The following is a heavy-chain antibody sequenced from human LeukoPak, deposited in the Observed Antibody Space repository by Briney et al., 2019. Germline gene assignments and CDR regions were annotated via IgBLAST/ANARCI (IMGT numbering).Heavy chain of an antibody. CDR3: ATERACSSSSCVAYYFDS. V-gene: IGHV3-21*01. D-gene: IGHD2-2*01. J-gene: IGHJ4*02. CDR1: GVTFSNAG. CDR2: ISASGTYI. Sequence: GGSLRLSCAASGVTFSNAGMDWVRQAPGQGLEWVSSISASGTYIWYADSVKGRFTISRYNAKSSLYLQMDSLRAEDTAVYYCATERACSSSSCVAYYFDSWGQGTLVTVSS.